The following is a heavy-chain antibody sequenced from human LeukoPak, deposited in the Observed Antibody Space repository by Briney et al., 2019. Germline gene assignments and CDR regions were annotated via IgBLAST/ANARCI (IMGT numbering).Heavy chain of an antibody. CDR2: ITAGGDTT. J-gene: IGHJ4*02. V-gene: IGHV3-23*01. Sequence: PGGSLRLSCAASGFTFSSNAMTWVRQAPGQGLECVSAITAGGDTTYYADSVKGRFTISRDNSKNTLYLQMNSLRAEDTAVYYCARGPSGYHNTGGQGTLVTVSS. D-gene: IGHD5-12*01. CDR3: ARGPSGYHNT. CDR1: GFTFSSNA.